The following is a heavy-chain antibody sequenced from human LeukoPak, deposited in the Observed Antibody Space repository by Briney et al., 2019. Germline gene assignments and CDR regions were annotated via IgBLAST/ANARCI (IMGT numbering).Heavy chain of an antibody. CDR2: ISYSGST. D-gene: IGHD6-13*01. CDR3: ARDHSSSWYRWFDP. V-gene: IGHV4-59*01. Sequence: SETLSLTCTVSGGSINNFYWSWIRQPPGKGLEWIGYISYSGSTNYTPSLKSRATISVDTSKNQFSLKLSSMTAADTAVYFCARDHSSSWYRWFDPWGQGTQAVVSS. J-gene: IGHJ5*02. CDR1: GGSINNFY.